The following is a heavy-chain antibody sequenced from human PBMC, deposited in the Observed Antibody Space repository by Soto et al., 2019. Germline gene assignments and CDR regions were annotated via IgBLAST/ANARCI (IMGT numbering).Heavy chain of an antibody. CDR1: GFTFSSYG. V-gene: IGHV3-30*03. CDR2: ISYDGSNK. CDR3: ARRQRALITYGTLDR. D-gene: IGHD4-17*01. J-gene: IGHJ5*02. Sequence: SLRLSFAASGFTFSSYGMHWVRQAPGKGLEWVAVISYDGSNKYYADSVKGRFTISRDNSKNTLFLHMNSLRAADTAVYYCARRQRALITYGTLDRWGKRTLVTVSS.